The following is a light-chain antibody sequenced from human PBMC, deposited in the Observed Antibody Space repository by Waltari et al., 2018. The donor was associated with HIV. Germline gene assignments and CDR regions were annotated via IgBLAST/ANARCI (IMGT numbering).Light chain of an antibody. CDR2: QDT. CDR3: QSIDSGGTFV. V-gene: IGLV3-25*03. Sequence: SYELTQAPSVSVSPGQTARITCSGDTLAKQYAYWYQQKPGQAPELVMYQDTERPSGIRERFSGSRSGTTVTLTISRVQAADEADYYCQSIDSGGTFVFGTGTKVTVL. CDR1: TLAKQY. J-gene: IGLJ1*01.